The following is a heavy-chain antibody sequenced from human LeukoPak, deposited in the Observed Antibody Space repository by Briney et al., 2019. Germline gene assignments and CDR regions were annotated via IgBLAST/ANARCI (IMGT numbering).Heavy chain of an antibody. J-gene: IGHJ4*02. V-gene: IGHV4-39*01. CDR1: GGSISSSTYY. CDR2: IYNSGST. D-gene: IGHD3-10*01. CDR3: ARQGAGVPFDY. Sequence: SETLSLTCSVSGGSISSSTYYWGWIRQPPGKGLEWIGNIYNSGSTYYNPSLKSRVTISVDTSKNQFSLKLSSVTAADTAVYYCARQGAGVPFDYWGRGTLVTVSS.